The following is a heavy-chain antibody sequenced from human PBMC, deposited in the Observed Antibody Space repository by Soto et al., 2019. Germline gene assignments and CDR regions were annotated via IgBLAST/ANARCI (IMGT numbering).Heavy chain of an antibody. Sequence: QVTLKESGPTLVNPTQPLTLTCTFSGFSLSTSGVAVGWIRQPPGKALEWLALIYWNDERRYSPSLKRRLTITKDTSKNQVVLTMTNMDPVDTATYYCAHIDLPAMAPAAEIFDYWGQGTLVTVSS. CDR2: IYWNDER. CDR1: GFSLSTSGVA. D-gene: IGHD2-2*01. CDR3: AHIDLPAMAPAAEIFDY. V-gene: IGHV2-5*01. J-gene: IGHJ4*02.